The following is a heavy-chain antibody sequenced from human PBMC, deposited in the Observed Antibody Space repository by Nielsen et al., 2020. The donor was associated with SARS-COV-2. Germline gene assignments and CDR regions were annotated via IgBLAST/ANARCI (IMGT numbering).Heavy chain of an antibody. CDR1: GFTFSSYG. J-gene: IGHJ4*02. D-gene: IGHD3-22*01. CDR2: IWYDGSNK. V-gene: IGHV3-33*01. Sequence: GESLKISCAASGFTFSSYGMHWVRQAPGKGLEWVAVIWYDGSNKYYADSVKGRFTISRDNSKNTLYLQMNSLKTEDTAVYYCTTEYYYDSSGYLSVLNFDYWGQGTLVTVSS. CDR3: TTEYYYDSSGYLSVLNFDY.